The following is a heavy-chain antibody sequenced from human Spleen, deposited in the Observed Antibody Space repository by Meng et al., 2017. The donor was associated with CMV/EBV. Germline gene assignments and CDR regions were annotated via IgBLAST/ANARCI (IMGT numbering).Heavy chain of an antibody. CDR2: MNPDSGDT. J-gene: IGHJ4*02. V-gene: IGHV1-8*01. CDR3: ARITLLRGDNRPLDY. Sequence: SGYNFNNFDINWVRQAGGQGLEWVGWMNPDSGDTGYPQKFQGRVTITRDTSTNTAYMELRSLRSDDTAVYYCARITLLRGDNRPLDYWGQGTLVTVSS. CDR1: GYNFNNFD. D-gene: IGHD3-10*01.